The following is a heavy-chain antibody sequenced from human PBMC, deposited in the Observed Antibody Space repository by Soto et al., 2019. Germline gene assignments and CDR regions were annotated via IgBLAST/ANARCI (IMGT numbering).Heavy chain of an antibody. J-gene: IGHJ6*02. D-gene: IGHD3-3*01. CDR1: GFTFSSYS. V-gene: IGHV3-21*01. CDR2: ISSSSSYI. CDR3: ARDAGFLEWLGYGMDV. Sequence: PGGSLRLSCAASGFTFSSYSMNWVRQAPGKGLEWVSSISSSSSYIYYADSVKGRFTISRDNAKNSLYLQMNSLRAEDTAVYYCARDAGFLEWLGYGMDVWGQGTTVTVSS.